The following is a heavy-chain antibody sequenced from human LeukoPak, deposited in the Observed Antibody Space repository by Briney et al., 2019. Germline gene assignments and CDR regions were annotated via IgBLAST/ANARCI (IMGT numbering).Heavy chain of an antibody. J-gene: IGHJ6*02. D-gene: IGHD3-9*01. CDR3: ARDSHYYDILSYGMDV. Sequence: ASVKVSCKASGYTFTSYGISWVRQAPGQGLEWMGWISAYNGNTNYAQKLQGRVTMTTDTSTSTAYMELRSLRSDDTAVYYCARDSHYYDILSYGMDVWGQGTTVTVPS. CDR1: GYTFTSYG. CDR2: ISAYNGNT. V-gene: IGHV1-18*01.